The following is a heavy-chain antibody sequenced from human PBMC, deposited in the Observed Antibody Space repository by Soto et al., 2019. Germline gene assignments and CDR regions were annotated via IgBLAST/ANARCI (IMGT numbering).Heavy chain of an antibody. J-gene: IGHJ6*02. CDR1: GYTFSRYG. Sequence: GASVKVSCKASGYTFSRYGISWVRQAPGQGLEWMGWVSGYNGDTKYAQKVQGRVTMTVDTSTYTAYMELRSLTSVDTATYYCARSTGDGYSTYYYYGMDVWGRGTTVTVSS. CDR2: VSGYNGDT. D-gene: IGHD6-13*01. V-gene: IGHV1-18*01. CDR3: ARSTGDGYSTYYYYGMDV.